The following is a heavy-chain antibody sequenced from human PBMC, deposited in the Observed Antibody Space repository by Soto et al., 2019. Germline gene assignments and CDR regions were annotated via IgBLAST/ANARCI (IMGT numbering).Heavy chain of an antibody. J-gene: IGHJ4*02. D-gene: IGHD3-22*01. CDR2: INPSGGST. V-gene: IGHV1-46*01. CDR3: ARDGRVTYYDSSGYLDY. Sequence: XSVKVSCKASVYTFTSYYMHWARQAPGQGLEWMGIINPSGGSTSYAQKFQGRVTMTRDTSTSTVYMELSSLRSEDTAVYYCARDGRVTYYDSSGYLDYWGQGPLVTVSS. CDR1: VYTFTSYY.